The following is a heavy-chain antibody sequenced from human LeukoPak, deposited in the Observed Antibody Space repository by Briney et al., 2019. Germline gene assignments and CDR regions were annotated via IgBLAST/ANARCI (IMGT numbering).Heavy chain of an antibody. CDR1: GGSISSYY. V-gene: IGHV4-59*01. D-gene: IGHD3-10*01. J-gene: IGHJ5*02. CDR3: ARSGITMVRGGRLNWFDP. Sequence: SETLSLTCTVSGGSISSYYWSWIRQPPGKGLEWIGYIYYSGGTNYNPSLKSRVTISVDTSKNRFSLKLSSVTAADTAVYYCARSGITMVRGGRLNWFDPWGQGTLVTVSS. CDR2: IYYSGGT.